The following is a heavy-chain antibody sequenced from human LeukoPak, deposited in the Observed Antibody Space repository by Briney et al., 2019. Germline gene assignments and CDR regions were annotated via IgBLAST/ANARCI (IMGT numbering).Heavy chain of an antibody. Sequence: PSETLSLTCTVSGGSVSDYYWSWIRQSPGKGLEWIGYLYYTGSTSYNPSLKSRVTISADTSKNQFSLKLSSVTAADTAVYYCARGRYYYDSSGYYSAYYYYYMDVWGKGTTVTVSS. CDR2: LYYTGST. V-gene: IGHV4-59*02. CDR3: ARGRYYYDSSGYYSAYYYYYMDV. D-gene: IGHD3-22*01. J-gene: IGHJ6*03. CDR1: GGSVSDYY.